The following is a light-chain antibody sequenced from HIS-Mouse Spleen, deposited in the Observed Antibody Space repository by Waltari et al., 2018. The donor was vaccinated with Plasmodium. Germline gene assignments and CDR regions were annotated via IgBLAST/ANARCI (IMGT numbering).Light chain of an antibody. J-gene: IGLJ1*01. CDR2: DVS. CDR3: CSYAGSYTYV. V-gene: IGLV2-11*01. CDR1: SRDMRGYNY. Sequence: QSALTQPRSVSGSPGQSVTISCTGTSRDMRGYNYVSWYQQHPGKAPKLMIYDVSKRPSGVPDRFSGSKSGNTASLTISGLQAEDEADYYCCSYAGSYTYVFGTGTKVTVL.